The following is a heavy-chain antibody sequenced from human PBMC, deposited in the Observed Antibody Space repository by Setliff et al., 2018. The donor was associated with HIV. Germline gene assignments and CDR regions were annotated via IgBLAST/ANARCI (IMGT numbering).Heavy chain of an antibody. CDR1: DDSFTNYD. CDR3: ARLGRAIDDGGSSVRLDF. Sequence: PSETLSLTCVVSDDSFTNYDWTWIRQSPGKALQWIGSISSTGTTNYSPSLGSRVTISIETSNTRFSLWLRSVTASDTATYYCARLGRAIDDGGSSVRLDFWGQGVLVTVSS. CDR2: ISSTGTT. D-gene: IGHD2-15*01. J-gene: IGHJ4*02. V-gene: IGHV4-4*08.